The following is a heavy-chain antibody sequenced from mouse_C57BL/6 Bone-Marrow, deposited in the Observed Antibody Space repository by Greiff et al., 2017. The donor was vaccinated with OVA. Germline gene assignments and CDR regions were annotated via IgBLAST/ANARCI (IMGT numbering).Heavy chain of an antibody. V-gene: IGHV1-20*01. CDR1: GYSFTGYF. J-gene: IGHJ3*01. CDR3: ATMVKRAWFAY. CDR2: INPYNGDT. D-gene: IGHD2-1*01. Sequence: EVQLQESGPEQLKPWDSVKISCKASGYSFTGYFMNWVMQSHGKSLEWIGRINPYNGDTFYNQKFKGKATLTVDKSSSTAHMELRSLTSEDSAVYYCATMVKRAWFAYWGQGTLVTVSA.